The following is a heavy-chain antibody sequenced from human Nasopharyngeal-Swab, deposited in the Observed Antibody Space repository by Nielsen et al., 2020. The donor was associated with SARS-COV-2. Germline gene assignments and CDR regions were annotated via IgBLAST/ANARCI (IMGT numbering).Heavy chain of an antibody. CDR3: ARIKYYYDSSGVFDY. D-gene: IGHD3-22*01. J-gene: IGHJ4*02. CDR2: ISYDGSNK. V-gene: IGHV3-30-3*01. Sequence: GRQAQGKVLEWVAVISYDGSNKYYADSVKGRFTISRDNSKNTLYLQMNSLRAEDTAVYYCARIKYYYDSSGVFDYWGQGTLVTVSS.